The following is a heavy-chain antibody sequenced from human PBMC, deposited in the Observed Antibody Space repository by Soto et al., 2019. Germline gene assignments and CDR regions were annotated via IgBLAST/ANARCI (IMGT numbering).Heavy chain of an antibody. CDR3: ARVLVAGQELVRYYYYYYGMDV. J-gene: IGHJ6*02. D-gene: IGHD6-13*01. V-gene: IGHV4-39*01. Sequence: QLQLQESGPGLVKPSETLSLTCTVSGGSISSSSYYWGWIRQPPGKGLEWIGSIYYSGSTYYNPSLKSRVTISVDTSKKQFSLELSSVTAADTAVYYCARVLVAGQELVRYYYYYYGMDVWGQGTTVTVSS. CDR1: GGSISSSSYY. CDR2: IYYSGST.